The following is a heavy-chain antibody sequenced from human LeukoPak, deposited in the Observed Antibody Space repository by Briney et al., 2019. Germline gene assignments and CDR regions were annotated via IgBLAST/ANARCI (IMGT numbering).Heavy chain of an antibody. Sequence: PGGSLRLSCAASGFTFSSYGMHWVRQAPGKGLEWVSAISGSGGSTYYADSVKGRFTISRDNSKNTLYLQMNSLRAEDTAVYYCAKDLEWLVFGIFDYWGQGTLVTVSS. J-gene: IGHJ4*02. CDR1: GFTFSSYG. D-gene: IGHD6-19*01. V-gene: IGHV3-23*01. CDR3: AKDLEWLVFGIFDY. CDR2: ISGSGGST.